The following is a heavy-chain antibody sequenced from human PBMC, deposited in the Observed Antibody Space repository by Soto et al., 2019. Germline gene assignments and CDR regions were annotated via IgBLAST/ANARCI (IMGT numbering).Heavy chain of an antibody. D-gene: IGHD1-26*01. J-gene: IGHJ4*02. CDR3: ARGSLGHFDY. V-gene: IGHV4-39*01. Sequence: SETLSLTCTVSGGSISSSSYYWGWIRQPPGKGLEWIGSIYYSGSTYYNPSLKSRVTISVDTSKNQFSRKLSSVTAADTAVYYCARGSLGHFDYWGQGTLVTVSS. CDR2: IYYSGST. CDR1: GGSISSSSYY.